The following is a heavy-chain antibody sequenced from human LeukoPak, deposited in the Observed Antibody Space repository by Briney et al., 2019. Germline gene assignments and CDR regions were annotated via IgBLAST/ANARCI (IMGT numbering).Heavy chain of an antibody. Sequence: SETLSLTCTVSGGSISSSSYYWGWIRQPPGQGLEWIGSIYYSGSTYYNPSLKSRVTISVDTSKNQFSLKLSSVTAADTAVYYCARHVNWYFDLWGRGTLVTVSS. V-gene: IGHV4-39*01. CDR3: ARHVNWYFDL. CDR1: GGSISSSSYY. CDR2: IYYSGST. J-gene: IGHJ2*01.